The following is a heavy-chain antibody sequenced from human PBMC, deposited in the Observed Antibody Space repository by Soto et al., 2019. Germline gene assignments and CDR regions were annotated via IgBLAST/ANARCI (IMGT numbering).Heavy chain of an antibody. D-gene: IGHD2-15*01. J-gene: IGHJ6*04. CDR3: ARDDVLCDGGRCYGVPLDV. V-gene: IGHV3-66*01. Sequence: EVHLVESGGGLVQPGGSLRLSCAASGFTVSSKYMSWVRQAPGKGLEWVSLIQSGGPTYYADSVKGRFTISRDTSENTVHLQMDSLRAEDTAVYYGARDDVLCDGGRCYGVPLDVWGKGTPVTVSS. CDR2: IQSGGPT. CDR1: GFTVSSKY.